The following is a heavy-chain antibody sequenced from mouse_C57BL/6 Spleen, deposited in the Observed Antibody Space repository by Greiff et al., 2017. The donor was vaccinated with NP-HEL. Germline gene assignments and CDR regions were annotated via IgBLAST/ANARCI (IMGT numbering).Heavy chain of an antibody. J-gene: IGHJ4*01. D-gene: IGHD1-1*01. CDR2: IDPSDSYT. V-gene: IGHV1-59*01. CDR3: ARYYGPYYYAMDY. Sequence: VQLQQPGAELVRPGTSVKLSCKASGYTFTSYWMHWVKQRPGQGLEWIGVIDPSDSYTNYNQKFKGKATLTVDTSSSTAYMQLSSLTSEDSAVYYCARYYGPYYYAMDYWGQGTSVTVSS. CDR1: GYTFTSYW.